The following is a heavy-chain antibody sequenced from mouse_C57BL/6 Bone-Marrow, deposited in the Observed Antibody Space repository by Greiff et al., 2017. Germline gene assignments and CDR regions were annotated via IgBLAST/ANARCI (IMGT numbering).Heavy chain of an antibody. V-gene: IGHV14-4*01. CDR3: TTIESNWNYAMDY. Sequence: EVKLMESGAELVRPGASVKLSCTASGFNIKDDYMHWVKQRPEQGLEWIGWIDPENGDTEYASKFQGKATITADTSSNTAYLQLSSLTSEDTAVYYCTTIESNWNYAMDYWGQGTSVTVSS. D-gene: IGHD2-5*01. CDR2: IDPENGDT. CDR1: GFNIKDDY. J-gene: IGHJ4*01.